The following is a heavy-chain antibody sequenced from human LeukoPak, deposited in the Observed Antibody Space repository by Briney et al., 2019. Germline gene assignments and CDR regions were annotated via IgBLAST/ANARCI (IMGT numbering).Heavy chain of an antibody. Sequence: SETLSLTCTVSGGSISSYYWSWIRQPAGKGLEWIGRIYTSGSTNYNPSLKSRVTMSVDTSKNQFSLKLSSVTAADTAVYYCASGTVYDSSSYYFDYWGQGTLVTVSS. CDR2: IYTSGST. CDR1: GGSISSYY. CDR3: ASGTVYDSSSYYFDY. D-gene: IGHD3-22*01. J-gene: IGHJ4*02. V-gene: IGHV4-4*07.